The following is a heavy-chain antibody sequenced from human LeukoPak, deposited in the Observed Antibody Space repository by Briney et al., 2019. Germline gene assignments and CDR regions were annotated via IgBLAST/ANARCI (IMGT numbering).Heavy chain of an antibody. CDR3: ARGVVQAAPLYMDV. CDR1: GFTFSSYA. CDR2: ISAYNGNT. D-gene: IGHD6-13*01. V-gene: IGHV1-18*01. Sequence: GGSLRLSCAASGFTFSSYAMSWVRQAPGQGLEWMGWISAYNGNTNYAQKLQGRVTMTTDTSTSTAYMELRSLRSDDTAVYYCARGVVQAAPLYMDVWGKGTTVTVSS. J-gene: IGHJ6*03.